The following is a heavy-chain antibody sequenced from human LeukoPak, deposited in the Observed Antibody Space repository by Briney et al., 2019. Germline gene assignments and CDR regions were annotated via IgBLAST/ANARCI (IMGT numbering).Heavy chain of an antibody. Sequence: NPSETPSLTCAVSGGSISSGGYSWSWIRQPPGKGLEWIGYIYHSGSTYYNPSLKSRVTISVDRSKNQFSLKLSSVTAADTAVYYCARDRLTGQHRGIDYWGQGTLVTVSS. CDR1: GGSISSGGYS. J-gene: IGHJ4*02. CDR2: IYHSGST. CDR3: ARDRLTGQHRGIDY. V-gene: IGHV4-30-2*01. D-gene: IGHD3-9*01.